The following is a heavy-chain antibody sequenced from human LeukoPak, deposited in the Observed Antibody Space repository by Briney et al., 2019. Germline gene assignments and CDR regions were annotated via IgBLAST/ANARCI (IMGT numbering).Heavy chain of an antibody. D-gene: IGHD6-19*01. CDR3: ARAVAGPHNAFDI. V-gene: IGHV4-39*07. CDR1: GGSISSSSYY. CDR2: IYYSGST. Sequence: SETLSLTCTVSGGSISSSSYYWGWIRQPPGKGLEWIGSIYYSGSTYYNPSLKSRVTISVDTSKNQFSLKLSSVTAADTAVYYCARAVAGPHNAFDIWGQGTMVTVSS. J-gene: IGHJ3*02.